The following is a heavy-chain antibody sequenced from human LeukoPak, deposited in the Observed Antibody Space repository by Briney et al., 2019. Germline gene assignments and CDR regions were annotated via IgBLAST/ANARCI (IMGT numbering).Heavy chain of an antibody. J-gene: IGHJ3*02. CDR2: IYSGGST. CDR3: ASPSNDSSGYYYVSGAFDI. V-gene: IGHV3-66*01. Sequence: PGGSLRLSCAASGFTVSSNYMSWVRQAPGKGLEWVSVIYSGGSTYYADSVKGRFTISRDNSKNTLYLQMSSLRAEDTAVYYCASPSNDSSGYYYVSGAFDIWGQGTMVTVSS. CDR1: GFTVSSNY. D-gene: IGHD3-22*01.